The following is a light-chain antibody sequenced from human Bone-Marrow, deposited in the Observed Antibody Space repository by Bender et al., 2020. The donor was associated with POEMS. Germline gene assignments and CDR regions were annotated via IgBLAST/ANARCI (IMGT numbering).Light chain of an antibody. CDR3: QVWDIDSDHWV. CDR1: NIGTKS. J-gene: IGLJ3*02. Sequence: SYVLTQPPSVSVAPGQTARLSCGGHNIGTKSVHWYQQRPGQAPVLVVFNDRERPSGIPERFSGSNSGNTATLTISRVEAGDEADYYCQVWDIDSDHWVFGGGTKLTVL. CDR2: NDR. V-gene: IGLV3-21*02.